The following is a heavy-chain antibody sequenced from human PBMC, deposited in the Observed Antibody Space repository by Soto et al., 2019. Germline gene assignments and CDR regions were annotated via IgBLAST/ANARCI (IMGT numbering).Heavy chain of an antibody. D-gene: IGHD3-10*01. Sequence: SETLSLTCTVSGGSISSYYWSWIRQPPGKGLEWIGYIYYSGRTNYNPSLKSRVTISVDTSKNQFSLKLSSVTAADTAAYYCARDRPPTIGGSRIYYYGMDVWGQGTTVTVSS. CDR1: GGSISSYY. J-gene: IGHJ6*02. CDR2: IYYSGRT. V-gene: IGHV4-59*01. CDR3: ARDRPPTIGGSRIYYYGMDV.